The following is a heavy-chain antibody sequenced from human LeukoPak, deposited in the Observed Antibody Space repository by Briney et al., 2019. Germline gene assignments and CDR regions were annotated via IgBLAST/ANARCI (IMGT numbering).Heavy chain of an antibody. D-gene: IGHD5-18*01. CDR3: ARAPWIQLWARRGFDY. Sequence: SETLSLTCAVYGGSFSGYYWSWIRQPPGKGLEWIGEINHSGSTNYNPSLKSRVTISVDTSKNQFSLKRSSVTAADTAVYYCARAPWIQLWARRGFDYWGQGTLVTVSS. J-gene: IGHJ4*02. CDR2: INHSGST. V-gene: IGHV4-34*01. CDR1: GGSFSGYY.